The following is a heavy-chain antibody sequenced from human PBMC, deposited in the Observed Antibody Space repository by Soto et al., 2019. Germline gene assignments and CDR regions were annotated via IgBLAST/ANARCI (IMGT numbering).Heavy chain of an antibody. CDR3: ARDRGGYSSGWY. D-gene: IGHD6-19*01. CDR2: ISSSSSYI. Sequence: EVQLVESGGGLVKPGGSLRLSCAASGFTFSSYSMNWVRQAPGKGLEWVSSISSSSSYIYYSDSVKGRFTISRDNAKSSLYLQMNSLRAEDTAVYYFARDRGGYSSGWYWGQGTLVTVSS. V-gene: IGHV3-21*01. J-gene: IGHJ4*02. CDR1: GFTFSSYS.